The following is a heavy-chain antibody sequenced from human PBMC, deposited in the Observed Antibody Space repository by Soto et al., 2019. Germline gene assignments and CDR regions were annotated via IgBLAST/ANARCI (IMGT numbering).Heavy chain of an antibody. V-gene: IGHV1-18*01. J-gene: IGHJ4*02. CDR3: ARGRYGDY. Sequence: QVHLVQSGDEVKKPGASVKVSCKGSGYTFTSYGITWVRQAPGQGLEWMGWISAHNGNTDYAQKLQGRVTMTRDTTTITAYMELRSLRADDTSVYYCARGRYGDYWGQGALVTVSS. CDR1: GYTFTSYG. CDR2: ISAHNGNT. D-gene: IGHD1-1*01.